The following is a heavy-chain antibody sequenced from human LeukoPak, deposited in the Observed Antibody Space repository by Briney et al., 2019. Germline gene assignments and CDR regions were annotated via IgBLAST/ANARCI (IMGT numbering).Heavy chain of an antibody. D-gene: IGHD3-10*01. CDR3: ARVAIMVRGVNLFHQ. Sequence: ASVKVSCKTPGYTFTAYYIHWVRQAPGQGLEWMGWINPNSGDTNYAQKFQGRVIMTWDTSISTAYMELSRLKSDDTAVFYSARVAIMVRGVNLFHQWGQGTLVTVSS. J-gene: IGHJ1*01. CDR2: INPNSGDT. CDR1: GYTFTAYY. V-gene: IGHV1-2*02.